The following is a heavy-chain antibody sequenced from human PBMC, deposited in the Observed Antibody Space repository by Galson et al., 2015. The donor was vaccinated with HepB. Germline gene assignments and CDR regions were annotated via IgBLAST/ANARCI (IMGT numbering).Heavy chain of an antibody. CDR1: GFTFSSYS. V-gene: IGHV3-48*01. Sequence: SLRLSCAASGFTFSSYSMNWVRQAPGKGLEWVSYISSSSSTIYYADSVKGRFTISRDNAKNSLYLQMNSLRAEDTAVYYCARGVGLKRGFWSGYQDYYYGMDVWGQGTTVTVSS. CDR2: ISSSSSTI. J-gene: IGHJ6*02. D-gene: IGHD3-3*01. CDR3: ARGVGLKRGFWSGYQDYYYGMDV.